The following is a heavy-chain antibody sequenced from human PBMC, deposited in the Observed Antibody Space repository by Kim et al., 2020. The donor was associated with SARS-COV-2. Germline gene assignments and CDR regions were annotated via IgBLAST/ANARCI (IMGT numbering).Heavy chain of an antibody. D-gene: IGHD7-27*01. CDR3: ARLSGDPATNFDY. J-gene: IGHJ4*02. V-gene: IGHV4-59*08. Sequence: NPSLKSRVTISVDTSKNQFALKLSSVTAADTAVYYCARLSGDPATNFDYWGQGTLVTVSS.